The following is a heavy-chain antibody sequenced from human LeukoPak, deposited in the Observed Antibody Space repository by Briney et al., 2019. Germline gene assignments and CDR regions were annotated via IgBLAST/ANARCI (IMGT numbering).Heavy chain of an antibody. D-gene: IGHD1/OR15-1a*01. CDR3: AKDGTGTQAGAQWVFDY. CDR1: GFTFSSYA. CDR2: ISGSGGST. J-gene: IGHJ4*02. Sequence: PGGSLRLSCAASGFTFSSYAMSWVRQAPGKGLEWVSAISGSGGSTYYADSVKGRFTISKDNSKNTLYLQMNSLRAEDTAVYYCAKDGTGTQAGAQWVFDYWGQGTLVTVSS. V-gene: IGHV3-23*01.